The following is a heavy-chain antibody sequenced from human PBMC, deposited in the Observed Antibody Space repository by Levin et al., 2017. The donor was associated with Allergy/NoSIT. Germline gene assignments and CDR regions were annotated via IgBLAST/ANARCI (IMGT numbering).Heavy chain of an antibody. CDR1: GGSISSGDYY. V-gene: IGHV4-30-4*01. CDR2: IYYSGST. J-gene: IGHJ4*02. CDR3: ARGGTIFGVDY. Sequence: PSETLSLTCTVSGGSISSGDYYWSWIRQPPGKGLEWIGYIYYSGSTYYNPSLKSRVTISVDTSKNQFSLKLSSVTAADTAVYYCARGGTIFGVDYWGQGTLVTVSS. D-gene: IGHD3-3*01.